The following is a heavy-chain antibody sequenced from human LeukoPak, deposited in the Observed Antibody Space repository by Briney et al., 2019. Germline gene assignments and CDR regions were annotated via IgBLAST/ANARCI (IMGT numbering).Heavy chain of an antibody. CDR1: GFTFSDYY. J-gene: IGHJ5*02. V-gene: IGHV4-34*08. D-gene: IGHD3-10*01. Sequence: PGGSLRLSCAASGFTFSDYYMSWIRQPPGKGLEWIGEINHSGSTNYNPSLKSRVTISVDTSKNQFSLKLSSVTAADTAVYYCAGELRKTYYYGSGSRALQRANWFDPWGQGTLVTVSS. CDR3: AGELRKTYYYGSGSRALQRANWFDP. CDR2: INHSGST.